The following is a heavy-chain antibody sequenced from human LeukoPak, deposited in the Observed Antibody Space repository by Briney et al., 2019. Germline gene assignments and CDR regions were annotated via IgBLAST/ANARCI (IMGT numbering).Heavy chain of an antibody. CDR1: GGTFSSYA. J-gene: IGHJ4*02. CDR2: IILIFGTA. Sequence: ASVKVSCKASGGTFSSYAISWVRQAPGQGLEWMGGIILIFGTANYAQKFQGRVTITADKSTSTAYMELSSLRSEDTAVYYCARDLYGDYGDDYWGQGTLVTVSS. CDR3: ARDLYGDYGDDY. D-gene: IGHD4-17*01. V-gene: IGHV1-69*06.